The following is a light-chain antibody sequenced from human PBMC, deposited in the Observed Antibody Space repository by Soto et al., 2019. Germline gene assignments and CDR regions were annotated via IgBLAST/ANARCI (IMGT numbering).Light chain of an antibody. CDR2: EVS. CDR1: SSDVGTYNL. Sequence: QSALTQPSSVSGSPGQSITISCTGTSSDVGTYNLVSWYQQHPGKAPKPMIYEVSERPSGVSNRFSGSKSGNTASLTISGLQAEDEADYYCCSYAGSRTLYVFGTGTKVTVL. J-gene: IGLJ1*01. CDR3: CSYAGSRTLYV. V-gene: IGLV2-23*02.